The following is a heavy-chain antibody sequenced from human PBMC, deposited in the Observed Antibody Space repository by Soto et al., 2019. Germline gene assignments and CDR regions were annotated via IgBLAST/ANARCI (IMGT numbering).Heavy chain of an antibody. D-gene: IGHD3-10*01. V-gene: IGHV3-23*01. CDR2: VSADATTT. J-gene: IGHJ4*02. CDR1: GFTFTSYA. CDR3: AKDRGRLVRGVILDF. Sequence: GGSLRLSCAASGFTFTSYAMTWVRQAPGRGLEWVSTVSADATTTYYADSVKGRFTISRDNSKNTVSLEMKSLTVEDTALYYCAKDRGRLVRGVILDFWGQGALVTGLL.